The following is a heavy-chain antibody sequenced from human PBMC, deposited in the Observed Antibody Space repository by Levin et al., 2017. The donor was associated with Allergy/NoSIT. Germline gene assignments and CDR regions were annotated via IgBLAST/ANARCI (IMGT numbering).Heavy chain of an antibody. CDR1: GFTFSSCS. J-gene: IGHJ4*02. D-gene: IGHD3-22*01. V-gene: IGHV3-21*01. Sequence: GESLKISCAASGFTFSSCSMNWVRQAPGKGLEWVSSISSSGNYIYYADSVKGRFTISRDNAKNSLYLQMDSLRAEDTAVYYCARDLSLNYYGSRGYYGFDYWGQGTLVTVSS. CDR3: ARDLSLNYYGSRGYYGFDY. CDR2: ISSSGNYI.